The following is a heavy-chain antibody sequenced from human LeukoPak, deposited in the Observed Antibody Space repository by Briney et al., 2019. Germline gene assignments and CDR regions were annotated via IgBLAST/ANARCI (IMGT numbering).Heavy chain of an antibody. CDR2: ISYDGSNK. V-gene: IGHV3-30*04. CDR3: ARGHSSGWYYFDY. D-gene: IGHD6-19*01. CDR1: GFTFSSYA. Sequence: PGGSLRLSCAASGFTFSSYAMHWVRQAPGKGLEWVAVISYDGSNKYYADSVKGRFTISRDNYKNTLYLQMNSLRAEDTAVYYCARGHSSGWYYFDYWGQGTLVTVSS. J-gene: IGHJ4*02.